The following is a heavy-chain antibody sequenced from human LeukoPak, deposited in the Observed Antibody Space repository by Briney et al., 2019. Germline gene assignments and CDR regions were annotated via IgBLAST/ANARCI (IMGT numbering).Heavy chain of an antibody. CDR2: MSYDGSNK. J-gene: IGHJ4*02. V-gene: IGHV3-30*04. CDR1: GFTFSSYA. CDR3: AFDRFDY. Sequence: GGSLRLSCAASGFTFSSYAMHWVRQAPGKGLEWVAVMSYDGSNKYYADSVKGRFTISRDNSKNTLYLQMNSLRAEDTAVNYCAFDRFDYWGQGTLVTVSS.